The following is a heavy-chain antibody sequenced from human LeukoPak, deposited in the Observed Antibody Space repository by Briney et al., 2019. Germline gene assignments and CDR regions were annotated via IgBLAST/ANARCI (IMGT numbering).Heavy chain of an antibody. CDR1: GFTFSDYE. D-gene: IGHD6-19*01. Sequence: GGSLRLSCAASGFTFSDYEMNWVRQAPGKGLEWISYISSSGGTIYYADSVEGRFTISRDNAKNSLYLQMNSLRAEDTAVYYCARHTIGWSFDYWGQGTLVTVSS. V-gene: IGHV3-48*03. J-gene: IGHJ4*02. CDR2: ISSSGGTI. CDR3: ARHTIGWSFDY.